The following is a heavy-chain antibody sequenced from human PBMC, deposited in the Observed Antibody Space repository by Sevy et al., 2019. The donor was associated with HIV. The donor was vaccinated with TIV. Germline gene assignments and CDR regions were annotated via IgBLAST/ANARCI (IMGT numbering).Heavy chain of an antibody. CDR1: GFSFSTYG. D-gene: IGHD2-21*02. CDR2: ISYDGTKK. J-gene: IGHJ4*02. Sequence: GGSLRLSCSASGFSFSTYGMHWVRQAPGKGLEWEAAISYDGTKKYYEDSVKGRFTISRDNSKNTLYLEINGLRPEDTAIYYCAKDSGGVSDWYLYFDHWGQGALVTVSS. CDR3: AKDSGGVSDWYLYFDH. V-gene: IGHV3-30*18.